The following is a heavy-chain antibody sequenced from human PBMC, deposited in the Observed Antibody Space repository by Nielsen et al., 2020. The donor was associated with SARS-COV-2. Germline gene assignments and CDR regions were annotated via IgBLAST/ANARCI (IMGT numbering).Heavy chain of an antibody. V-gene: IGHV3-15*01. Sequence: WIRQPPGKGLEWVGRIKSKTDGGTTDYAAPVKGRFTISRDDSKNTLYLQMNSLKTEDTAVYYCARDAYYYDSSDHYYYYGMDVWGQGTTVTVSS. CDR2: IKSKTDGGTT. D-gene: IGHD3-22*01. CDR3: ARDAYYYDSSDHYYYYGMDV. J-gene: IGHJ6*02.